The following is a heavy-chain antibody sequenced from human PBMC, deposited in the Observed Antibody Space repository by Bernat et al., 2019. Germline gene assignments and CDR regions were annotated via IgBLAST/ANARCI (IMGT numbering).Heavy chain of an antibody. CDR2: ISGSGGSP. CDR1: GFTFSSYA. J-gene: IGHJ4*02. Sequence: EVQLVESGGGLVQPGGSLRLSCAASGFTFSSYAMSWVRQAPGMVLEWVSAISGSGGSPYYADSVKGRFTISRDNSKNTLYLQMNSLRAEDTDVYYCAKIRFYSDDDYWGQGTLGTVSS. CDR3: AKIRFYSDDDY. V-gene: IGHV3-23*04. D-gene: IGHD4-17*01.